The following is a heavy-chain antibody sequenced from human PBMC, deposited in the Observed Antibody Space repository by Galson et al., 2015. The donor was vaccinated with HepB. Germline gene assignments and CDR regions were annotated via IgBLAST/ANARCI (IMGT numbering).Heavy chain of an antibody. CDR1: GFTFSGYA. CDR2: IWYDGSNK. J-gene: IGHJ4*02. V-gene: IGHV3-33*08. Sequence: SLRLSCAASGFTFSGYAMHWVRQAPGKGLEWVAVIWYDGSNKYYADPVKGRFTISRDNSKNTLYLQMNSLRAEDTAVYYCARDLGITFGGVIFGGQGTLVTVSS. CDR3: ARDLGITFGGVIF. D-gene: IGHD3-16*02.